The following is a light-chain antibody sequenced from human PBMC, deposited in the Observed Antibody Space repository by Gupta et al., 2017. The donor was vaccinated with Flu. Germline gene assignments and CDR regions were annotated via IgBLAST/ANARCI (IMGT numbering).Light chain of an antibody. CDR3: QQYRSYTWT. V-gene: IGKV1-5*03. CDR2: KAS. J-gene: IGKJ1*01. Sequence: PSTLSASVGDRVTITCRASQTIDSWLAWYQKKPGRAPKSLIDKASSLETGVPSRFSGSGSGTEFSLTISSLQPDDFATYYCQQYRSYTWTFGQGTKVEIK. CDR1: QTIDSW.